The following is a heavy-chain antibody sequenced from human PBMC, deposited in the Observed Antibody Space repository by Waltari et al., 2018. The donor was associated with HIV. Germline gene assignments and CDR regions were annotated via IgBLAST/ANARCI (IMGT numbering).Heavy chain of an antibody. CDR2: VDHSGIT. V-gene: IGHV4-34*02. D-gene: IGHD2-21*02. J-gene: IGHJ5*02. CDR1: GSSLSGYY. CDR3: ARDHRVAASKRRSVMKTAFRFDP. Sequence: QVQLQQWGAGLLKPPETLSLTCAVYGSSLSGYYWTWIRQSPKKGLEWIGEVDHSGITEYTPSLRSLVIISLDTAKQQFSLKLTSLTAADTAGYLCARDHRVAASKRRSVMKTAFRFDPWSQGDLITVSS.